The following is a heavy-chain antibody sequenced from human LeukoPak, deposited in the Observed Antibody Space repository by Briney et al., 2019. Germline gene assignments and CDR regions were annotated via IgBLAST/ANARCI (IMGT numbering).Heavy chain of an antibody. D-gene: IGHD7-27*01. CDR2: IDNTGST. V-gene: IGHV4-59*01. Sequence: SSETLSLTCTVSGGSIGGFYWYWIRHPPGKGLEWIGYIDNTGSTSYNPSLKSRVIMSVDTSKNRFSLKLTSVTVADTAMYYCARAPGALDYWGRGTLLTVSS. J-gene: IGHJ4*02. CDR3: ARAPGALDY. CDR1: GGSIGGFY.